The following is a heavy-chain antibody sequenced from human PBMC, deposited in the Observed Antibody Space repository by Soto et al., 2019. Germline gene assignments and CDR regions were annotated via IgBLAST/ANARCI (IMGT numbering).Heavy chain of an antibody. J-gene: IGHJ5*02. D-gene: IGHD2-21*01. CDR1: GGSFSGYY. V-gene: IGHV4-34*01. Sequence: SETLSLTCAVYGGSFSGYYWSWIRQPPGKGLEWIGEINHSGSTNYNPSLKSRVTISVDTSKNQFSLKLSSVTAADTVVYYCARGQVYVEVVIFPLAPWGQGTLVPVSS. CDR2: INHSGST. CDR3: ARGQVYVEVVIFPLAP.